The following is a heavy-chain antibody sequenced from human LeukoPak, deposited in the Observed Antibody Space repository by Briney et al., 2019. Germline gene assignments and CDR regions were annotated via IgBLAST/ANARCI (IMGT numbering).Heavy chain of an antibody. D-gene: IGHD2-21*02. CDR1: GFTFSSYS. CDR3: AREPDLAYCGGDCYSGYDAFDI. J-gene: IGHJ3*02. Sequence: GGSLRLSCAASGFTFSSYSMNWVRQAPGKGLEWVSYISSSSSTIYYADSVKGRFTISRDNAKNSLYLQMNSLRAEDPAVYYCAREPDLAYCGGDCYSGYDAFDIWGQGTMVTVSS. CDR2: ISSSSSTI. V-gene: IGHV3-48*04.